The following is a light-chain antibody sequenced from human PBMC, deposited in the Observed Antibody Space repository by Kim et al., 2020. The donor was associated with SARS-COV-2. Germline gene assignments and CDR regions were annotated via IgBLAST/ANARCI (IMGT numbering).Light chain of an antibody. CDR2: GNS. CDR1: RSNIGAGHD. J-gene: IGLJ1*01. Sequence: QSVLTQPPSVSGAPGQRVTISCTGSRSNIGAGHDVYWYQQLPAAAPKLLIYGNSNPPSGVPDRFSGSNSASTASLVIIGLQAEDEADYYCRSYDSSLSSSGVFGAGTKVTVL. V-gene: IGLV1-40*01. CDR3: RSYDSSLSSSGV.